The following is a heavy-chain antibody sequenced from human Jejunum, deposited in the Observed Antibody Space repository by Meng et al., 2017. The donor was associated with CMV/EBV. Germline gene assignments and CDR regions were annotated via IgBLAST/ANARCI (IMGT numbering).Heavy chain of an antibody. D-gene: IGHD2-15*01. CDR1: GFSFSNYA. J-gene: IGHJ6*02. Sequence: GFSFSNYAMHWVRQAPGKGLEWLAIMSFDGINKYYADSVKGRFTISRDNSKNTLYLQMNSLRVEDTAVYYCARDIYEVVVAGLDVGGQGTTVTVSS. CDR3: ARDIYEVVVAGLDV. V-gene: IGHV3-30*04. CDR2: MSFDGINK.